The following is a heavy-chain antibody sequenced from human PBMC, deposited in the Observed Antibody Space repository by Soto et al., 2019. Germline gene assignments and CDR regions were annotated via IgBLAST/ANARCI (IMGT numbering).Heavy chain of an antibody. V-gene: IGHV1-18*01. CDR2: FNTYNGNT. CDR3: ARERGGYSYGDY. J-gene: IGHJ4*02. CDR1: GYTFSSYG. D-gene: IGHD5-18*01. Sequence: QVQLVQSGAEVKKPGASVKVSCKASGYTFSSYGITWVRQAPGQRLEWMGWFNTYNGNTNYAQKPQGRVTMTTDTSTRTAYMELRSLRSDDTAVYYCARERGGYSYGDYWGQGALVTVSS.